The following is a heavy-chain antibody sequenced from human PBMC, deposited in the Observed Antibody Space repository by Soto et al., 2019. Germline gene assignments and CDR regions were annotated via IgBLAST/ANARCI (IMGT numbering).Heavy chain of an antibody. D-gene: IGHD6-6*01. CDR1: GFTFSAYW. J-gene: IGHJ4*02. CDR3: ARGPRVSSIGTGAH. V-gene: IGHV3-74*01. CDR2: VSDDGSTA. Sequence: GGSLRLSFAVSGFTFSAYWMHWVRQVPGKGLTWFSRVSDDGSTATYADSVKGRFIISRGNAKKSHYLEMSTLRSDDSGLYYCARGPRVSSIGTGAHWGRGNLVTVS.